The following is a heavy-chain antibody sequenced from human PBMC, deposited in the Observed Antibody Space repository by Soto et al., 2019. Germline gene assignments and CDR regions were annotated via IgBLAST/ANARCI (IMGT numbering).Heavy chain of an antibody. CDR2: TYYRSKWYN. J-gene: IGHJ4*02. D-gene: IGHD2-21*01. CDR1: GDSVSSNSAA. V-gene: IGHV6-1*01. Sequence: SQTLSLTCAISGDSVSSNSAAWNWIRQSPSRGLEWLGRTYYRSKWYNDYAVSVKSRITINPDTSKNQFSLQLNSVTPEDTAVYVYYRGIDCESLRWCIDYWGQGTPVTVSS. CDR3: YRGIDCESLRWCIDY.